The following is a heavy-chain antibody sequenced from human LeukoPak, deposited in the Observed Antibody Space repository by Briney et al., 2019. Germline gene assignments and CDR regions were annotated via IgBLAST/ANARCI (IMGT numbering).Heavy chain of an antibody. CDR3: VRGAGWLPDY. D-gene: IGHD5-24*01. V-gene: IGHV4-59*01. CDR2: ISYSGST. CDR1: GAXLSSYY. Sequence: SETLSLTCTVSGAXLSSYYCSWIRQSPGKGLEWIGLISYSGSTKYNSSLESRVTISADTSKSQCSLKLSSVTAADTVVYYCVRGAGWLPDYWGQGTLVTVPS. J-gene: IGHJ4*02.